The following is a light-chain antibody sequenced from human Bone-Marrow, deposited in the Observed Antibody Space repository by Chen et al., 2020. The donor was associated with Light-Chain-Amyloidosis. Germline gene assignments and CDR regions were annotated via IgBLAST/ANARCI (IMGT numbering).Light chain of an antibody. CDR3: QSDQGSSQSV. Sequence: NFMLTQPHSVSESPGKTVIISCTRSSGSIATNYVQGYQQRPGSSPTPVIYEDDEIPSGVPARISCSIDRPSISAALPIYGRKIVGEAGYDGQSDQGSSQSVVGGGPKVT. V-gene: IGLV6-57*01. J-gene: IGLJ2*01. CDR1: SGSIATNY. CDR2: EDD.